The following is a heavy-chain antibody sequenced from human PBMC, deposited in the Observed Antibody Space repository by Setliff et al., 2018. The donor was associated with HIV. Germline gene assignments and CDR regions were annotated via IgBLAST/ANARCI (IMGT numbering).Heavy chain of an antibody. Sequence: KASETLSLTCTVSGGSISSDTFYWSWIRQPAGKGLEWIGHVYARGNTNYNPSLKSRVTISVDTSKNQFSLKLSSVTAADTAVYYCARETPGAAMVTHWGQGTLVTVSS. CDR1: GGSISSDTFY. CDR3: ARETPGAAMVTH. CDR2: VYARGNT. D-gene: IGHD5-18*01. J-gene: IGHJ4*02. V-gene: IGHV4-61*09.